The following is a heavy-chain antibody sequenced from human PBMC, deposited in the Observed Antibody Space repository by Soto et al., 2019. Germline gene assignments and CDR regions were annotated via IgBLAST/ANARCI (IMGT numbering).Heavy chain of an antibody. CDR3: TLYDALFFDF. V-gene: IGHV3-21*01. Sequence: PGGSRKLSLAPLEFTSNPLNLNWVRQAPGKGLEWVSSITNNDYTAYADSVKGRFTISRDNAKKSLYLQMNSLRAEDTAVYYCTLYDALFFDFWSQGALVTVSS. J-gene: IGHJ4*02. D-gene: IGHD2-8*01. CDR1: EFTSNPLN. CDR2: ITNNDYT.